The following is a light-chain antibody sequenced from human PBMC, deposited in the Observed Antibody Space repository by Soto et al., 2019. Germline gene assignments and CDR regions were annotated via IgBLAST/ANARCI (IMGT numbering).Light chain of an antibody. Sequence: EIVMTQSPVTLSVSPGERVTLSCRASQSVSSNLAWYQQKPGQAPRLLIYGASNRATGIPDRFSGSGSGTDFTLTISRLEPEDFAVYYCQQYGSSGTFGQGTKVDI. CDR2: GAS. CDR1: QSVSSN. V-gene: IGKV3-20*01. CDR3: QQYGSSGT. J-gene: IGKJ1*01.